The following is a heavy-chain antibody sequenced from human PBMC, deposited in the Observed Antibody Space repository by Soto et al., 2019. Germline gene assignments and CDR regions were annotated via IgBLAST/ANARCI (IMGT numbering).Heavy chain of an antibody. V-gene: IGHV1-18*01. CDR2: IDTSIGHT. CDR1: GYTFASYG. D-gene: IGHD2-15*01. J-gene: IGHJ5*02. CDR3: ARASYCSGGTCTTWFHP. Sequence: QAPLVQSEIEVNKPGASVKVSCKASGYTFASYGITWVRQAPGQGLEWVGWIDTSIGHTNYAHKFRGRVSIIADTSTDTAYLELWGLTSDDTAVYYCARASYCSGGTCTTWFHPWGQGTLVTVSS.